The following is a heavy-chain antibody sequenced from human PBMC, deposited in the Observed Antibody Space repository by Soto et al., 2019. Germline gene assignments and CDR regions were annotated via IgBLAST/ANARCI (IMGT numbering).Heavy chain of an antibody. J-gene: IGHJ4*02. Sequence: GGSLRLSCAASGFTVTSYWMHWVRQAPGKGLVWVSRTSPAGSSTYYADSVKGRFTISRDNSKNTLYLQMNSLRAEDTAVYYCARSSGYSASFDYWGQGTLVTVSS. V-gene: IGHV3-74*01. CDR1: GFTVTSYW. D-gene: IGHD3-22*01. CDR3: ARSSGYSASFDY. CDR2: TSPAGSST.